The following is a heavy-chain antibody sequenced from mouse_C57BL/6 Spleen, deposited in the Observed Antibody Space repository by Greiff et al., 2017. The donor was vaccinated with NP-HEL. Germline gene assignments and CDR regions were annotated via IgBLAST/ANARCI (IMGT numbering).Heavy chain of an antibody. J-gene: IGHJ2*01. CDR3: TSTVVTNCCDY. Sequence: EVQLQQSGAELVRPGASVKLSCTASGFNIKDYYMHWVKQRPEQGLEWIGRIDPEDGDTEYAPKFQGKATMTADTSSNTAYLQLSSLTSEDTAVYYCTSTVVTNCCDYWGQGTTLTVSS. V-gene: IGHV14-1*01. CDR2: IDPEDGDT. D-gene: IGHD1-1*01. CDR1: GFNIKDYY.